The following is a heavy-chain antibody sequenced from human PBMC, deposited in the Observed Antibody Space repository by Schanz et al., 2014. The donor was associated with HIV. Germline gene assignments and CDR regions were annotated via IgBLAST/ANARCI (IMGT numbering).Heavy chain of an antibody. V-gene: IGHV3-7*01. CDR1: GFTLSSYA. Sequence: EVQLVESGGGLVKPGGSLRLSCAASGFTLSSYAMNWVRQAPGRGLEWVANMKYDGSQKFYADSVKGRFTISRDNTKKSLYLQMNTLRANDTAVYYCARKNSFDIWGQGTMVSVSS. CDR3: ARKNSFDI. CDR2: MKYDGSQK. J-gene: IGHJ3*02.